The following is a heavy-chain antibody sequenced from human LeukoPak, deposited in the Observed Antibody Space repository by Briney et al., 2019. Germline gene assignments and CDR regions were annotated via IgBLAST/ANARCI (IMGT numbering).Heavy chain of an antibody. CDR2: ITSSSSFI. Sequence: PGGSLRLSCAASGFTVSSNYMSWVRQAPGKGLEWVSSITSSSSFIYYADSLKGRFTISRDNAKNSLYLQMNSLRAEDTAVYYCARDRRYFDWLLYKGDQYYFDYWGQGTLVTVSS. D-gene: IGHD3-9*01. CDR1: GFTVSSNY. CDR3: ARDRRYFDWLLYKGDQYYFDY. V-gene: IGHV3-21*01. J-gene: IGHJ4*02.